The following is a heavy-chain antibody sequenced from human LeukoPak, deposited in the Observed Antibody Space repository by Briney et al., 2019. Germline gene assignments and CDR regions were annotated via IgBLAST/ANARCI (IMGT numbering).Heavy chain of an antibody. CDR2: ISGSGGST. Sequence: GGSLRLSCAASGFTFSSYAMSWVRQAPGKGLEWVSGISGSGGSTYYADSVKGRFTISRDNSKNTLFLQMNSLRTEDTAVYYCAKNSLSSRLRYFDYWGQGTLVTVSS. J-gene: IGHJ4*02. D-gene: IGHD4-17*01. CDR3: AKNSLSSRLRYFDY. CDR1: GFTFSSYA. V-gene: IGHV3-23*01.